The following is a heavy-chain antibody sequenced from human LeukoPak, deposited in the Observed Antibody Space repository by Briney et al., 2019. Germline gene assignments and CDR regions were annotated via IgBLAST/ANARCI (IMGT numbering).Heavy chain of an antibody. V-gene: IGHV3-9*01. J-gene: IGHJ6*02. CDR1: GFTFDKNA. CDR3: VKDISATNSYYGMDV. Sequence: GRSLRLSCAASGFTFDKNAMHWVRQVPGKGLEWVSGISWNSGHIGYADSVKGRFTISRDNAKNSLYLQMNNLRAEDTALYYCVKDISATNSYYGMDVWGQGTTVTVSS. CDR2: ISWNSGHI.